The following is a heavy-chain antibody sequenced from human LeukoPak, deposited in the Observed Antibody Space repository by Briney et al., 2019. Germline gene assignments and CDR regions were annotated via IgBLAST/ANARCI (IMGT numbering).Heavy chain of an antibody. CDR3: GGYNWFDP. V-gene: IGHV3-30*04. D-gene: IGHD3-16*01. CDR1: GFTFSSYA. CDR2: ISYDGSNK. Sequence: PGRSLRLSCAASGFTFSSYAMHWVRQAPGKGLEWVAVISYDGSNKYYADSVKGRFTISRDNSKNTLYLQMNSLRAEDTAVYYCGGYNWFDPWGQGTLVTVSS. J-gene: IGHJ5*02.